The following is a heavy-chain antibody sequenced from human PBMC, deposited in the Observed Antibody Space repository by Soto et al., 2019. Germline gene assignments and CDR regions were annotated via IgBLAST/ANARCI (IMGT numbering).Heavy chain of an antibody. V-gene: IGHV4-31*03. J-gene: IGHJ6*02. CDR1: GGSISSGGYY. CDR2: IYYSGST. Sequence: PSETLSLTCTVSGGSISSGGYYWSWIRQHPGKGLEWIGYIYYSGSTYYNPSLKSRVTISVDTSKNQFSLKLGSVTAADTAVYYCARDRGGSSWYYDVYYYGMDVWGQGTTVTVSS. CDR3: ARDRGGSSWYYDVYYYGMDV. D-gene: IGHD6-13*01.